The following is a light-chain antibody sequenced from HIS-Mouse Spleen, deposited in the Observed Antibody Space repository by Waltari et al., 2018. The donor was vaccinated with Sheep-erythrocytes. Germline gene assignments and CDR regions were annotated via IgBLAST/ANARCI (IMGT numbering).Light chain of an antibody. V-gene: IGKV3-20*01. J-gene: IGKJ1*01. CDR3: QQYGSSPRT. Sequence: DIVLTQSPGPLFLSPGERATLSCRASHSVSSSYLAWYQQKPGQAPRLLIYGASSRATGIPDRFSGSGSGTDFTLTISRLEPEDFAVYYCQQYGSSPRTFGQGTKVEIK. CDR1: HSVSSSY. CDR2: GAS.